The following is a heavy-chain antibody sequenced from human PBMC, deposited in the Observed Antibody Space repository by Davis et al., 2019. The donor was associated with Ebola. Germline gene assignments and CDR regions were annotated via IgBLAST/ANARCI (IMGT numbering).Heavy chain of an antibody. CDR3: ARGVRVGGVEYYGMDV. CDR2: ISYDGSNK. J-gene: IGHJ6*04. V-gene: IGHV3-30-3*01. Sequence: PGGSLRLSCAASGFTFSSYAMHWVRQAPGKGLEWVAVISYDGSNKYYVDSVKGRFTISRDNSKNTLYLQMNSLRAEDTAVYYCARGVRVGGVEYYGMDVWGKGTTGTVSS. D-gene: IGHD1-26*01. CDR1: GFTFSSYA.